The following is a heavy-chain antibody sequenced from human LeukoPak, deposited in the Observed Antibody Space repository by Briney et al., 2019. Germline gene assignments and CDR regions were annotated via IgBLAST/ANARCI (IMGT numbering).Heavy chain of an antibody. CDR1: GFTFSSYA. CDR3: ARGAPERISSSTNYYFYY. Sequence: GGSLRLSCAASGFTFSSYAMYWVRQAPGKGLEWVAVISYDGNNKYYADSVKGRFTISRDDSKNTLSLQMNSLRAEDTAVYYCARGAPERISSSTNYYFYYWGQRTLVTASS. D-gene: IGHD6-6*01. CDR2: ISYDGNNK. J-gene: IGHJ4*02. V-gene: IGHV3-30-3*01.